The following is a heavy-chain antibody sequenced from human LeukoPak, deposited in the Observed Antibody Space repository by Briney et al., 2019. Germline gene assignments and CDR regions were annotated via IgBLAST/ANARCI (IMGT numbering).Heavy chain of an antibody. D-gene: IGHD3-10*01. J-gene: IGHJ4*02. CDR3: ANPLWFGELPREWALDY. Sequence: GGSLRLSCAASGFTFSSYSMNWVRQAPGKGLEWVSYISSSSSTIYYADSVKGRFTISRDNSKNTLYLQMNSLRAEDTAVYYCANPLWFGELPREWALDYWGQGTLVTVSS. V-gene: IGHV3-48*01. CDR2: ISSSSSTI. CDR1: GFTFSSYS.